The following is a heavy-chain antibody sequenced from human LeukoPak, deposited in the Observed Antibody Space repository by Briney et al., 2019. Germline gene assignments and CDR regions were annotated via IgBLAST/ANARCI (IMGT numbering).Heavy chain of an antibody. CDR1: GGSISSYY. V-gene: IGHV4-4*07. CDR3: ARDRFGEWFGDVGYYGMDV. D-gene: IGHD3-10*01. Sequence: PSETLSLTCTVSGGSISSYYWSWIRQPAGKGLEWIGRIYTSGSTNYNPSLKSRVTISVDTSKNQFSLKLSSVTAADTAVYYCARDRFGEWFGDVGYYGMDVWGQGTTVTVSS. CDR2: IYTSGST. J-gene: IGHJ6*02.